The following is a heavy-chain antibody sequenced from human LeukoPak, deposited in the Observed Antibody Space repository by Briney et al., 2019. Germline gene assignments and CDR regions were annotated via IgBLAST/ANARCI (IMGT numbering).Heavy chain of an antibody. CDR2: MYYNGNT. V-gene: IGHV4-59*12. J-gene: IGHJ3*02. CDR1: GGSISGYY. Sequence: SETLSLTCTVSGGSISGYYWTWIRQPPGKGLEWIGYMYYNGNTNYNPSLKSRVTISVDPSKNQFSLKLTPVTTADTAVYYCAREQQLVMGAFDIWGQGTMVTVSS. CDR3: AREQQLVMGAFDI. D-gene: IGHD6-13*01.